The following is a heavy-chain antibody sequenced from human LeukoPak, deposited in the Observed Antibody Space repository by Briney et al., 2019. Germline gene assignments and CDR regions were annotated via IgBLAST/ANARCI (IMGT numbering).Heavy chain of an antibody. Sequence: PGGSLRLSCAASGFTFSSYAMHWVRQAPGKGLEWVAVISYDGSNKYYADSVKGRFTISRDNSKNTLYLQMNSLRAEDTAVYYCARAGCSGGSCYFFDYYYYGMDVWGQGTTVTVSS. CDR3: ARAGCSGGSCYFFDYYYYGMDV. CDR2: ISYDGSNK. CDR1: GFTFSSYA. D-gene: IGHD2-15*01. V-gene: IGHV3-30-3*01. J-gene: IGHJ6*02.